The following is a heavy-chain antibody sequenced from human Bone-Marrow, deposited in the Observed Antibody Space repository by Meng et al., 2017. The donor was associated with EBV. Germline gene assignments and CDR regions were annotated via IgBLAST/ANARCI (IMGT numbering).Heavy chain of an antibody. CDR2: INHGGST. CDR1: GGSFSDYY. CDR3: ARVDGDNKNRVDS. J-gene: IGHJ4*02. V-gene: IGHV4-34*01. D-gene: IGHD1-14*01. Sequence: HVQLQQWGAGLLKPSETLSLTCAVYGGSFSDYYWSWIRQAPGKGLEWIGEINHGGSTNYNPSLKSRVIISVDTSKNQFSLKLKSVTATDTAVYYCARVDGDNKNRVDSWGRGTLVTVSS.